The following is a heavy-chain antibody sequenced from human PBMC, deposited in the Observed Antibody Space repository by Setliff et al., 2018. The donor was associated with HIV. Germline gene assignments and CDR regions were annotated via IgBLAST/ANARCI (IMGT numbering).Heavy chain of an antibody. Sequence: GGSLRLXXXXXGFTFSNAWRGWVRQAPGKGLEWVGRIKSKTDGGTTDYAAPVKGRFTISRDYSKNTLYLQMNSLKTEDTAVYYCTTEVRYYDSSGPDYWGQGTLVTVSS. D-gene: IGHD3-22*01. J-gene: IGHJ4*02. V-gene: IGHV3-15*01. CDR3: TTEVRYYDSSGPDY. CDR2: IKSKTDGGTT. CDR1: GFTFSNAW.